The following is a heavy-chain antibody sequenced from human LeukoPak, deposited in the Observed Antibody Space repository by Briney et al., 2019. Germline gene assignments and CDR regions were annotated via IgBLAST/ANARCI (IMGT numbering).Heavy chain of an antibody. CDR2: IIPIFGTA. V-gene: IGHV1-69*05. J-gene: IGHJ3*02. CDR3: ARDALEYSSSFDAFDI. CDR1: GGTFSSYA. Sequence: GASVKVSCKASGGTFSSYAISWVRQAPGQGLEWMGGIIPIFGTANYAQKFQGRVTITTDESTSTAYMELSSLRSEDTAVYYCARDALEYSSSFDAFDIWGQGTMVAVPS. D-gene: IGHD6-6*01.